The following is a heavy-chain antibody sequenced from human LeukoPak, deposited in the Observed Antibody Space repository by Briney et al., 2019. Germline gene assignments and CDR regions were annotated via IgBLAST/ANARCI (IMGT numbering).Heavy chain of an antibody. Sequence: PVASVKVSCKASGYTFTGYYMHWVRQAPGQGLEWMGWINPNSGGTNYAQKFQGWVTMTRDTSISTAYIELSRLRSDDTAVYYCARVLAYDSSGSGLDDAFDIWGQGTMVTVSP. D-gene: IGHD3-22*01. CDR1: GYTFTGYY. V-gene: IGHV1-2*04. CDR2: INPNSGGT. J-gene: IGHJ3*02. CDR3: ARVLAYDSSGSGLDDAFDI.